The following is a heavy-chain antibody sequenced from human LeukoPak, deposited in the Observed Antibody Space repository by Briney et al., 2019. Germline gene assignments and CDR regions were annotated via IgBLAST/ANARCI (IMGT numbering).Heavy chain of an antibody. CDR1: GDTFTSYG. Sequence: SVKVSCKASGDTFTSYGINWVRQAPGPGLEWMGWMNPNSGNTDFAQKFQGRVTMTRNTSISTAYMELSSLRSEDTAVYYCARGGTFYDFWSGPLKCYFDHWGQGTLVTVSS. CDR2: MNPNSGNT. V-gene: IGHV1-8*01. D-gene: IGHD3-3*01. CDR3: ARGGTFYDFWSGPLKCYFDH. J-gene: IGHJ4*02.